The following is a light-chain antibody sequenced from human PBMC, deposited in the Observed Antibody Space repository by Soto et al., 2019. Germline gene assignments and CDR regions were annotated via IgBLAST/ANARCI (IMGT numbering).Light chain of an antibody. V-gene: IGKV1-5*03. J-gene: IGKJ1*01. CDR2: KAS. Sequence: IQMTHSPPTLSASVGDRVTITCRASQSISSWLAWYQQKPGKAPKLLIYKASSLESGVPSRFSGSGSGTEFTLTISSLQPDDFATYYCQQYDTYWTFGQGTKVDIK. CDR3: QQYDTYWT. CDR1: QSISSW.